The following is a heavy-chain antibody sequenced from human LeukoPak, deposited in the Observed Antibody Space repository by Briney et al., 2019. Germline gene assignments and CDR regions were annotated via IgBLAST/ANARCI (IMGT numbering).Heavy chain of an antibody. CDR2: INHSGST. J-gene: IGHJ5*02. CDR1: GGSFSGYY. V-gene: IGHV4-34*01. Sequence: SETLSLTCAVYGGSFSGYYRSWIRQPPGKGLEWIGEINHSGSTNYNPSLKSRVTISLDTSKNQFSLKLSSVTAADTAVYYCARGNHGWFDPWGQGTLVTVSS. CDR3: ARGNHGWFDP.